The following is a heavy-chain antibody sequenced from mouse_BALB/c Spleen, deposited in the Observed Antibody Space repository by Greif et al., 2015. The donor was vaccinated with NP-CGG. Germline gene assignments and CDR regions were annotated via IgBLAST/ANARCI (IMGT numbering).Heavy chain of an antibody. CDR3: ARGLTGAMDY. J-gene: IGHJ4*01. CDR2: IYPGDGDT. Sequence: QVQLQQSGAELVRPGSSVKISCKASGYAFSSYWMNWVKQRPGQGLEWIGQIYPGDGDTNYNGKFKGKATLTADKSSSTAYMQLSSLTSEDSAVYFCARGLTGAMDYWGQGTSVTVSS. V-gene: IGHV1-80*01. CDR1: GYAFSSYW.